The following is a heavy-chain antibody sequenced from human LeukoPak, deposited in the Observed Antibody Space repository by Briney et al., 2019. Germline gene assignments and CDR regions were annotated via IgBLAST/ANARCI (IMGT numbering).Heavy chain of an antibody. CDR2: INPNSGGT. CDR3: AGAPLWFGESHFDY. V-gene: IGHV1-2*06. D-gene: IGHD3-10*01. CDR1: GYTFTGYY. J-gene: IGHJ4*02. Sequence: ASVKVSCKASGYTFTGYYMHWVRQAPGQGLEWMGRINPNSGGTNYAQKFQGRVTMTRDTSISTAYMELSRLRSDDTAVYYCAGAPLWFGESHFDYWGQGTLVTVSS.